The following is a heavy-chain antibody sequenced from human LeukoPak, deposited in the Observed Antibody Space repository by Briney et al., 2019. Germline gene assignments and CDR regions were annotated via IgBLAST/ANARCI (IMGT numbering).Heavy chain of an antibody. Sequence: ASVKVSCKASGYTFTGYYMHWARQAPGQGLEWMGWINPNSGGTNYAQKFQGRVTMTRDTSIRTAYMELSRLRSDDTAVYYCARDRGRDDFWSGYPQGDYWGQGTLVTVSS. V-gene: IGHV1-2*02. J-gene: IGHJ4*02. CDR3: ARDRGRDDFWSGYPQGDY. CDR1: GYTFTGYY. D-gene: IGHD3-3*01. CDR2: INPNSGGT.